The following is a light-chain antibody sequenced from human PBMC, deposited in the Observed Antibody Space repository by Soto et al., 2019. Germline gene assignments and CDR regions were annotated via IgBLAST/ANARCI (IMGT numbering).Light chain of an antibody. CDR2: DAS. J-gene: IGKJ4*01. CDR3: QQFGSLPLT. CDR1: QDISNY. Sequence: DIQMTQSPSSLSASVGDRVTITCQASQDISNYLNWYQQKPGKAPKFLIYDASNLETGVPSRFSGSGSGTDVTFTISSLQPEDIATYYCQQFGSLPLTFGGGTKVEIK. V-gene: IGKV1-33*01.